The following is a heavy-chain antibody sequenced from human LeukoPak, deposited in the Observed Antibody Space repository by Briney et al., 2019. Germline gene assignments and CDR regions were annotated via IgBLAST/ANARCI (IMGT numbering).Heavy chain of an antibody. V-gene: IGHV4-39*01. CDR2: IYYSGST. J-gene: IGHJ4*02. CDR1: GGSISSSSYY. Sequence: KASETLSLTCTVSGGSISSSSYYWGWIRQPPGKGLEWIGSIYYSGSTYYNPSLKRRVTISVDTSKNQFSLKLSSVTAADTAVYYCARVPYDYIWGSYRLGGEYYFDYWGQGTLVTVSS. CDR3: ARVPYDYIWGSYRLGGEYYFDY. D-gene: IGHD3-16*02.